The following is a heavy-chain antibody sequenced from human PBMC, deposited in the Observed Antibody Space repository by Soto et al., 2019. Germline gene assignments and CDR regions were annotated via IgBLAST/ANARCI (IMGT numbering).Heavy chain of an antibody. CDR2: IIPIFGTA. Sequence: GASVKVPCKASGGTFSSYAISWVRQAPGQGLEWMGGIIPIFGTANYAQKFQGRVTITADESTSTAYMELSSLRSEDTAVYYCARDRSGSGRDPLNWFDPWGQGTLVTVSS. CDR1: GGTFSSYA. J-gene: IGHJ5*02. CDR3: ARDRSGSGRDPLNWFDP. V-gene: IGHV1-69*13. D-gene: IGHD3-10*01.